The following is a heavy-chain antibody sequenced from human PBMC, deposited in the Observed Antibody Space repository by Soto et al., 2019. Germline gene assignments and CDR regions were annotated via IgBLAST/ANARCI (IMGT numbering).Heavy chain of an antibody. Sequence: SETLSLTCSVSGGSVSSDRNYWSWIRQSPGKGLEWIGYIYYSGTTNYNPSLKSRVTIVLDRSKNQFSLTMTSVTAADTAIYYCARDQYDTFTGYDWFDLWGPGTQVTVSS. D-gene: IGHD3-9*01. CDR2: IYYSGTT. CDR3: ARDQYDTFTGYDWFDL. CDR1: GGSVSSDRNY. V-gene: IGHV4-61*01. J-gene: IGHJ5*02.